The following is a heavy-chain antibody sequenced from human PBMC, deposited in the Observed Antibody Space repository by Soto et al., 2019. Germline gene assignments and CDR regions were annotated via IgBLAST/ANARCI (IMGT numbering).Heavy chain of an antibody. J-gene: IGHJ4*02. CDR3: AESVLGIAAAGSDY. CDR1: GFTFSSYG. Sequence: PGGSLRLSCAASGFTFSSYGMHWVRQAPGKGLEWVAVISYDGSNKYYADSVKGRFTISRDNSKNTLYLQMNSLRAEDTAVYYCAESVLGIAAAGSDYWGQGTLVTVSS. V-gene: IGHV3-30*18. D-gene: IGHD6-13*01. CDR2: ISYDGSNK.